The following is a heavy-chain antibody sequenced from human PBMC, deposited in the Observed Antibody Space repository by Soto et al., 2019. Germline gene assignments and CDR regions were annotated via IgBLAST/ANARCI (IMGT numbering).Heavy chain of an antibody. Sequence: EVQLVESGGGLVQPGGSLRLSCAASGFTFSGRSMHWVRQAPGKGLVWVSGIDNAGTDSTYADSVKGRFTSSRDNAKNTRYLQMNRLRVEDTAVYYCARGWFGPEVWGKGTTVTVSS. D-gene: IGHD3-10*01. V-gene: IGHV3-74*01. CDR1: GFTFSGRS. J-gene: IGHJ6*04. CDR3: ARGWFGPEV. CDR2: IDNAGTDS.